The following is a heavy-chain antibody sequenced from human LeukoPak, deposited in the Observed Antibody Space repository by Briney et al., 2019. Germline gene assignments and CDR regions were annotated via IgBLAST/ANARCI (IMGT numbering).Heavy chain of an antibody. CDR1: GFTFGEYG. CDR2: ITWDGGST. V-gene: IGHV3-43D*03. D-gene: IGHD3-22*01. Sequence: GGSLRLSCVGSGFTFGEYGMHWVRQVLGKGLEWVSHITWDGGSTYYAGSVKGRFTISRDNAKNSLYLQMNSLRAEDTAVYYCARSIRYDSSGYYLDYWGQGTLVTVSS. J-gene: IGHJ4*02. CDR3: ARSIRYDSSGYYLDY.